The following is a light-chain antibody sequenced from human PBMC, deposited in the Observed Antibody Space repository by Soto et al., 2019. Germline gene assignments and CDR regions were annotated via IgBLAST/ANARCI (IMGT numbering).Light chain of an antibody. CDR2: ATS. CDR1: QSVDSSY. Sequence: ILLTQSPGTLSLSPGERATLSCRASQSVDSSYLSWYQHKPGQAPRLLIYATSSRATGITDRFSGSGSGTDFTLTISRLEPEDFAVYYCQRYGASSFTFGQGTNLEIK. CDR3: QRYGASSFT. J-gene: IGKJ2*01. V-gene: IGKV3-20*01.